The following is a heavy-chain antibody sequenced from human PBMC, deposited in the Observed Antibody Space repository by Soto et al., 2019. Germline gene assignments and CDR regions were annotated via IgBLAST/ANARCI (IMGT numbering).Heavy chain of an antibody. J-gene: IGHJ4*01. V-gene: IGHV3-72*01. D-gene: IGHD4-4*01. CDR2: IRNKANSYTT. CDR3: SRAGILTTPYYFDY. Sequence: GGSLRLSCAASGFTFSNAWMNWVGQAPGMGLEWVGRIRNKANSYTTEYAASVKGRFTISRDDSKNLLFLQMYSLKTEDTAVYYCSRAGILTTPYYFDYWGQGTLVTVSS. CDR1: GFTFSNAW.